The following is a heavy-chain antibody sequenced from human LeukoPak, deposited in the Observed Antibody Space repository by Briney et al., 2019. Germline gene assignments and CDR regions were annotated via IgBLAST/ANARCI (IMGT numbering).Heavy chain of an antibody. CDR1: GGSISSGSYY. Sequence: SQTLSLTCTVSGGSISSGSYYWSWIRQPAGKGLEWIGHIYTSGSTNYNPSLKSRVTISVDTSKNQFSLKLSSVTAADTAVYYCARGITTVTTNTIANWFDPWGQGTLVTVSS. CDR2: IYTSGST. J-gene: IGHJ5*02. V-gene: IGHV4-61*09. D-gene: IGHD4-17*01. CDR3: ARGITTVTTNTIANWFDP.